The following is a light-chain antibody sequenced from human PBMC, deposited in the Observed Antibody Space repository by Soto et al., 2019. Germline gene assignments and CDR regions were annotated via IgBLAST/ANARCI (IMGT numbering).Light chain of an antibody. V-gene: IGKV1-5*03. J-gene: IGKJ1*01. CDR2: KAS. CDR1: QTISSW. CDR3: LQDYNYPPWT. Sequence: DIQMTQSPSTLSGSVGDRVTITCRASQTISSWLAWYQQKPGKAPKLLIYKASTLKSGVPSRFSGSGSGTEFTLTISSLQPEDFATYYCLQDYNYPPWTFGQGTKVDIK.